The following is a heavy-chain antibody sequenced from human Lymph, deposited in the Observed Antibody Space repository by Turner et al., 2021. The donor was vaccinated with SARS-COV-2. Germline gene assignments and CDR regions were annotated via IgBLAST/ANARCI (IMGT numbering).Heavy chain of an antibody. Sequence: EVQLLESGGGLVQPGGSLRLPCESSGFTFSSFAMSWVRQAPGKGLEWVSSISVSGGSTYYADSVKGRFTISRDNSKNTLYLQMNSLRAEDTAVYYCAKGVRGVIIPEAFDIWGQGTMVTISS. CDR3: AKGVRGVIIPEAFDI. CDR1: GFTFSSFA. CDR2: ISVSGGST. D-gene: IGHD3-10*01. V-gene: IGHV3-23*01. J-gene: IGHJ3*02.